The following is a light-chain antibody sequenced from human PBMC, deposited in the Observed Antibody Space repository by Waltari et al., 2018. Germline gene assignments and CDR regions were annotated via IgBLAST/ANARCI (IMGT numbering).Light chain of an antibody. CDR3: QQYDNLLLT. J-gene: IGKJ4*01. CDR1: QDISNY. Sequence: DIQMTQSPSSLSASVGDSVTITCQASQDISNYLNWYQQKPGKAPKLLIYDASTLETGVPSRFSGSGSGTDFTFTISSLQPEDIATYYCQQYDNLLLTFGGGTKVEIK. CDR2: DAS. V-gene: IGKV1-33*01.